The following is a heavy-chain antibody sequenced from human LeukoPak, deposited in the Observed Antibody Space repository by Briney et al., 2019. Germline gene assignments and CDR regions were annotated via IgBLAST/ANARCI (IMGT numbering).Heavy chain of an antibody. V-gene: IGHV3-43D*03. D-gene: IGHD3-3*01. CDR3: AKGTKYYDFWSGYPYYYMDV. J-gene: IGHJ6*03. Sequence: GGSLRLSCAASGFTFDDYAMHWVRQAPGKGLEGVSLISWDGGSTYYADSVKGRFTISRDNSKNSLYLQMNSLRAEDTALYYCAKGTKYYDFWSGYPYYYMDVWGKGTTVTVSS. CDR1: GFTFDDYA. CDR2: ISWDGGST.